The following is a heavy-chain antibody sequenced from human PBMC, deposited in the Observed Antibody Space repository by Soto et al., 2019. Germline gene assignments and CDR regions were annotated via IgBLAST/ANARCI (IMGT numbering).Heavy chain of an antibody. J-gene: IGHJ6*03. V-gene: IGHV3-21*01. D-gene: IGHD2-2*02. CDR2: ISSSSSYI. CDR3: ARGNIVVVPAAISDHYYYMDV. Sequence: PGVSLRLSCAASGFTFSSYSMNWVRQAPGKGLEWVSSISSSSSYIYYADSVKGRFTISRDNAKNSLYLQMNSLRAEDTAVYYCARGNIVVVPAAISDHYYYMDVWGKGTTVTVSS. CDR1: GFTFSSYS.